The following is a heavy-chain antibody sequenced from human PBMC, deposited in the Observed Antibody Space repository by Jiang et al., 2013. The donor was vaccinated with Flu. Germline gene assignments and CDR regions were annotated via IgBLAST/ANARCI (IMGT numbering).Heavy chain of an antibody. D-gene: IGHD1-1*01. CDR2: IWYDGSKK. J-gene: IGHJ2*01. V-gene: IGHV3-33*01. CDR1: GFTFSRYG. Sequence: QLVESGGGVVQPGMSLRLSCAASGFTFSRYGMHWVRQAPGKGLEWVAVIWYDGSKKYYADSVKGRFTISRDNSKNTLYLQMDSLRAEDTAVYYCARDNDADWYFDLWGRGSLVTVSS. CDR3: ARDNDADWYFDL.